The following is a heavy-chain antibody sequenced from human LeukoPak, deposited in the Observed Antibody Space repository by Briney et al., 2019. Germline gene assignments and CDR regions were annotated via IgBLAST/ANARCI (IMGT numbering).Heavy chain of an antibody. J-gene: IGHJ6*02. Sequence: GGSLRLSCAASGFTFSSYAMSWVRQAPGKGLEWVANIKQDGSEKYYVDSVKGRFTISRDNAKNSLYLQMNSLRAEDTAVYYCAREVGLGYCTNGVCPPQSFSYYGMDVWGQGTTVTVSS. CDR1: GFTFSSYA. CDR2: IKQDGSEK. D-gene: IGHD2-8*01. V-gene: IGHV3-7*01. CDR3: AREVGLGYCTNGVCPPQSFSYYGMDV.